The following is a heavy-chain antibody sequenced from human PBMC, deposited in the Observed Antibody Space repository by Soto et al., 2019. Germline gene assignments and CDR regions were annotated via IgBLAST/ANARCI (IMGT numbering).Heavy chain of an antibody. J-gene: IGHJ4*02. Sequence: QVQLVESGGGVVQPGRSLRLSCAASGFTFSSYGMHWVRQAPGKGLEWVALISYDGSNTYYADSVKGRFTISRDNSKNTLYLQMNSLRAEDAAVYYCAKDRGTSYGGQGPGKNWGQGTLVTVSS. CDR1: GFTFSSYG. CDR3: AKDRGTSYGGQGPGKN. D-gene: IGHD2-2*01. V-gene: IGHV3-30*18. CDR2: ISYDGSNT.